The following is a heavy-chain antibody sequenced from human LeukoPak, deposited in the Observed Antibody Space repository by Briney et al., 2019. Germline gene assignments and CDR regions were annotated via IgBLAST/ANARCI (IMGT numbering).Heavy chain of an antibody. V-gene: IGHV1-18*01. D-gene: IGHD3-3*01. Sequence: ASVKVSCKASGYTFTSYGISWVRQAPGQGLEWMGWISAYNGNTNYAQKLQGRVTMTRDTSISTAYMELSRLRSDDTAVYYCARDTIFGVVPLYYMDVWGKGTTVTVSS. J-gene: IGHJ6*03. CDR2: ISAYNGNT. CDR3: ARDTIFGVVPLYYMDV. CDR1: GYTFTSYG.